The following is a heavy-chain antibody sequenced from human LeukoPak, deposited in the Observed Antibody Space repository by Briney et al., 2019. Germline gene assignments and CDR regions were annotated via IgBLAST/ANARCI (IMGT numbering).Heavy chain of an antibody. D-gene: IGHD3-10*01. Sequence: ASVTVSCKASGYTFTSYDINWVRQATGQGLEWMGWMNPNSANTGYAQKFQGRVTMTRNTSISTAYMELSSLRSEDTAVYYCARKGVRGVNQNWFDPWGQGTLVTVSS. CDR3: ARKGVRGVNQNWFDP. CDR1: GYTFTSYD. V-gene: IGHV1-8*01. J-gene: IGHJ5*02. CDR2: MNPNSANT.